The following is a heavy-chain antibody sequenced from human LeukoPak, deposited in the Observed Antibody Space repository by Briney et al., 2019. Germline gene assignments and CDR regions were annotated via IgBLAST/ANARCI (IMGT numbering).Heavy chain of an antibody. CDR2: INHSGST. D-gene: IGHD3-10*01. J-gene: IGHJ5*02. V-gene: IGHV4-34*01. Sequence: SETLSLACAVYGGSFSGYYWSWIRQPPGKGLEWIGEINHSGSTNYNPSLKSRVTISVDTSKNQFSLKLSSVTAADTAVYYCARGRVYYGSGRGPNWFDPWGQGTLVTVSS. CDR1: GGSFSGYY. CDR3: ARGRVYYGSGRGPNWFDP.